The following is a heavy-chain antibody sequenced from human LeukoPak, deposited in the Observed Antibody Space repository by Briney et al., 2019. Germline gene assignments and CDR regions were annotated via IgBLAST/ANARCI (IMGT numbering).Heavy chain of an antibody. CDR2: IYYSGST. CDR3: ARQDGSSGYYYGY. Sequence: SETLSLTCTVPGGSISSYYWSWIRQPPGKGLEWIGYIYYSGSTNYNPSLKSRVTISVDTSKNQFSLKLSSVTAADTAVYYCARQDGSSGYYYGYWGQGTLVTVSS. J-gene: IGHJ4*02. D-gene: IGHD3-22*01. V-gene: IGHV4-59*08. CDR1: GGSISSYY.